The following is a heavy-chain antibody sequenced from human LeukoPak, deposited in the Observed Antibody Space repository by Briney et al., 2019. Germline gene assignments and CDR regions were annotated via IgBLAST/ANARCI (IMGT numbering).Heavy chain of an antibody. CDR2: ISYDGSNK. Sequence: GGSLRLSCAASGFTFSSYAMHWVRQAPGKGLEWVAVISYDGSNKYYADSVKGRFTISRDNAKNSLYLQINSLRAEDTAVYYCARAPGVGATSLFDYWGQGTLVTVSS. CDR1: GFTFSSYA. J-gene: IGHJ4*02. CDR3: ARAPGVGATSLFDY. D-gene: IGHD1-26*01. V-gene: IGHV3-30-3*01.